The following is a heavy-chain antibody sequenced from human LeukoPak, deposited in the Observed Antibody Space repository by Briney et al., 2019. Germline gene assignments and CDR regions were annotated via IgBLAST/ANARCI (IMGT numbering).Heavy chain of an antibody. CDR2: ISSSSSYI. J-gene: IGHJ3*01. Sequence: GGSLRLSCAASGFTFSSYSMNWVRQAPGKGLEWVSSISSSSSYIYYADSVKGRFTISRDNAKNSLYLQMNSLRAEDTAVYYCARVLHKRNYDSSDYYGYWGQGTMVTVSS. CDR3: ARVLHKRNYDSSDYYGY. D-gene: IGHD3-22*01. V-gene: IGHV3-21*01. CDR1: GFTFSSYS.